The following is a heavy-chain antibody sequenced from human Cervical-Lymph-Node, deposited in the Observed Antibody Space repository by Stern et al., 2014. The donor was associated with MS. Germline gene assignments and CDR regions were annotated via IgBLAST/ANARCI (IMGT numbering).Heavy chain of an antibody. J-gene: IGHJ6*02. D-gene: IGHD1-26*01. V-gene: IGHV3-53*01. CDR2: IYSVGTT. CDR1: GFTVGNNY. Sequence: EVQLLESGGGLIQPGGSLRLSCAVSGFTVGNNYMQWVRQAPGKGLEWVSLIYSVGTTHYADSVRGRFTISRDSSKNALFLQMNNLRADDSAVYYCATSPTVGVWGQGTMVTVSS. CDR3: ATSPTVGV.